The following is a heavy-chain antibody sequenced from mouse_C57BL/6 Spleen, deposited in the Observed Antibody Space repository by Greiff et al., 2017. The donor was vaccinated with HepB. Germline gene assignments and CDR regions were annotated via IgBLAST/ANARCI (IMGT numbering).Heavy chain of an antibody. CDR2: INPSNGGT. V-gene: IGHV1-53*01. J-gene: IGHJ2*01. D-gene: IGHD1-1*01. Sequence: VKLMESGTELVKPGASVKLSCKASGYTFTSYWMHWVKQRPGQGLEWIGNINPSNGGTNYNEKFKSKATLTVDKSSSTAYMQLSSLTSEDSAVYYCARRGGSRDSYYFDYWGQGTTLTVSS. CDR3: ARRGGSRDSYYFDY. CDR1: GYTFTSYW.